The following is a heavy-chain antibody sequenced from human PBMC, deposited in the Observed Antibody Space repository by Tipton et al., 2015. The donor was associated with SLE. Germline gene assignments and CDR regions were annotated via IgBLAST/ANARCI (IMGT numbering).Heavy chain of an antibody. Sequence: LRLSCAASGFTVSSNYMHWVRQAPGKGLEWVGHIYSSGSIKYNPSLKSRVSISGDTSRNQLSLRLSSVTAADTAVYYCARSSWFRGTYYYYMDVWGTGATVTVSS. CDR3: ARSSWFRGTYYYYMDV. V-gene: IGHV4-4*08. CDR1: GFTVSSNY. J-gene: IGHJ6*03. CDR2: IYSSGSI. D-gene: IGHD3-10*01.